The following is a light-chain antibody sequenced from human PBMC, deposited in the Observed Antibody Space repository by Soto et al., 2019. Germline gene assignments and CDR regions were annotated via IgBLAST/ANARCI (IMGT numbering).Light chain of an antibody. J-gene: IGKJ1*01. CDR2: GAS. Sequence: EMVLTQSPDTLSLSPWERATLSCMASQTVSSNFLAWYQQRPGQAPRLLIYGASSRATGIPDRFSGSGSGTGFTLTISRLEPEDLAVYYCQQYGSSPETFGQGTKVDI. CDR1: QTVSSNF. CDR3: QQYGSSPET. V-gene: IGKV3-20*01.